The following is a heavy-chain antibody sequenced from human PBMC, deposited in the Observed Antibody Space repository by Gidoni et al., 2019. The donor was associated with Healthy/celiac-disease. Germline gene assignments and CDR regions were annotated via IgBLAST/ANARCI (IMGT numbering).Heavy chain of an antibody. CDR1: GGTFRLYA. D-gene: IGHD6-13*01. Sequence: QVQLVQSGAEVKQPRSSVKVSCQASGGTFRLYAISWVQKAPGQGLEWMGGIIPIFGTANYAQKFQGRVTITADESTSTAYMELSSLRSEDTAVYYCARERGVGIAAAGNWFDPWGQGTLVTVSS. CDR3: ARERGVGIAAAGNWFDP. J-gene: IGHJ5*02. V-gene: IGHV1-69*01. CDR2: IIPIFGTA.